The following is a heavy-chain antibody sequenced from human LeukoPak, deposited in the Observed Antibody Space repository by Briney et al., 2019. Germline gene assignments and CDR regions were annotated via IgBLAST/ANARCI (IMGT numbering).Heavy chain of an antibody. CDR1: GYTFTGYY. V-gene: IGHV1-2*02. CDR3: ARDELYYYDSSGYYGWSDY. CDR2: INPNSGGT. D-gene: IGHD3-22*01. J-gene: IGHJ4*02. Sequence: ASVKVSCKASGYTFTGYYMHWVRQAPGQGLEWMGWINPNSGGTNYAQKFQGRVTMTRDTSICTAYMELSRLRSDDTAVYYCARDELYYYDSSGYYGWSDYWGQGTLVTVSS.